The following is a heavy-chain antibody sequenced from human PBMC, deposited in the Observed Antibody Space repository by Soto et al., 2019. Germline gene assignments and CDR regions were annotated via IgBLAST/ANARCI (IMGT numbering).Heavy chain of an antibody. CDR2: ISAYNGNT. Sequence: QVQLVQSGAEVKKPGASVKVSCKASGYTFTSYGISWVRQAPGQGLEWMGWISAYNGNTIYAQKLQGRVTMTTDTSTSTAYMELRSLRSDDTAVYYCARGEYYYDSSGYSFPDAFDIWGQGTMVTVSS. CDR1: GYTFTSYG. V-gene: IGHV1-18*01. J-gene: IGHJ3*02. CDR3: ARGEYYYDSSGYSFPDAFDI. D-gene: IGHD3-22*01.